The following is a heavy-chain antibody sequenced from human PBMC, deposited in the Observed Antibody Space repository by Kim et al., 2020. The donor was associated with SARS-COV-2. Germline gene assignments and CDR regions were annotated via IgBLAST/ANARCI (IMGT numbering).Heavy chain of an antibody. V-gene: IGHV3-11*01. CDR3: VREPSN. Sequence: GSSTDSAGSVIARFTISRDSAKRSVSLQMNSLTPEDTAVYYCVREPSNWGQGTLVTVSS. CDR2: GSST. J-gene: IGHJ4*02.